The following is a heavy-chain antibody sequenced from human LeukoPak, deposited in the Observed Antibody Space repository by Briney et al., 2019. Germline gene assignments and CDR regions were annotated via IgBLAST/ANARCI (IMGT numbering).Heavy chain of an antibody. V-gene: IGHV3-23*01. Sequence: PGGSLRLSCVASGFNFRSYAMHWVRQAPGKGLDWVSSINPTGDSTAYADSVKGRFTISRDNTKNSLYLQMNSLRAEDTAVYYCAREAAGDAFDIWGQGTMVTVSS. CDR3: AREAAGDAFDI. CDR2: INPTGDST. J-gene: IGHJ3*02. D-gene: IGHD2-15*01. CDR1: GFNFRSYA.